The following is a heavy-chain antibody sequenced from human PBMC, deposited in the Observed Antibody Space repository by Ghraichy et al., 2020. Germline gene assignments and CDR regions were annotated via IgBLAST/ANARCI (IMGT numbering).Heavy chain of an antibody. J-gene: IGHJ4*02. CDR1: GFTFGDYA. Sequence: GGSLRLSCTASGFTFGDYAMSWVRQAPGKGLEWVGFIRSKAYGGTTEYAASVKDRFTISRDDFKSIAYLQMNSLKTEDTAVYYCSRVTLLGYSSGWYTFWGQGTLVTVSS. CDR2: IRSKAYGGTT. V-gene: IGHV3-49*04. CDR3: SRVTLLGYSSGWYTF. D-gene: IGHD6-19*01.